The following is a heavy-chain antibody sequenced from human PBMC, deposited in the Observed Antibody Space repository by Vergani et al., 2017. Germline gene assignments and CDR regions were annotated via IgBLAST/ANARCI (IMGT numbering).Heavy chain of an antibody. CDR1: GYTFTSYY. CDR3: AREKGYCSSTSCHDFDY. CDR2: INPSGGST. J-gene: IGHJ4*02. D-gene: IGHD2-2*01. V-gene: IGHV1-46*03. Sequence: QVQLVQSGAEVKKPGASVKVSCKASGYTFTSYYMHWVRQAPGQGLEWMGIINPSGGSTSYAQKFQGRVTMTRDTSTSTVYMELSSLRSEDTAVYYCAREKGYCSSTSCHDFDYWGQGTLVTVSS.